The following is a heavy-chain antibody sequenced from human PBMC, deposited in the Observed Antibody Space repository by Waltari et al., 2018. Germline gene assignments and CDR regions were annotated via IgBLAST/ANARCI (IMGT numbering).Heavy chain of an antibody. Sequence: QVQLQESGPGLVKPSGTLSLTCAVSGGSISSNTWWSWVRQPPGKGLEWIGEIYHSGNTYYNPSLKSRVTISVDTSKNQFSLRVSSVTAADTAVFDCARMVRGYCSSTSCHTDHWGQGTLVTVSS. CDR1: GGSISSNTW. CDR2: IYHSGNT. D-gene: IGHD2-2*01. J-gene: IGHJ4*02. V-gene: IGHV4-4*02. CDR3: ARMVRGYCSSTSCHTDH.